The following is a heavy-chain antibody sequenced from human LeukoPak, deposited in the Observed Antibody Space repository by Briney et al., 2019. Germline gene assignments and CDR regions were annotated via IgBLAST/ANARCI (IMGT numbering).Heavy chain of an antibody. CDR3: AKDERNWNYNLASQTYD. V-gene: IGHV3-23*01. J-gene: IGHJ4*02. CDR2: ISGSGVST. D-gene: IGHD1-7*01. Sequence: GGSLRLSCAASGFRFSSYAMSWVRQAPGKGLEWVSAISGSGVSTYYADSVKGRFTISRDNSKNTLYLQMSSLRAEDTAVYYCAKDERNWNYNLASQTYDWGQGTLVTVSS. CDR1: GFRFSSYA.